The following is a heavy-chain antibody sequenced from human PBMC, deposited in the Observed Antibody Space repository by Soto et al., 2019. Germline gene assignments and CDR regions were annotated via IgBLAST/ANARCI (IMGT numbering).Heavy chain of an antibody. Sequence: ASETLSLTCTVSGGSISSYYWSWIRHPPGKGLEWIGYIYYSGSTNYNPSLKSRVTISVDTSKNQFSLKLSSVTAADTAVYYCARVHRQQLAFMDVWGQGTTVTVSS. D-gene: IGHD6-13*01. CDR2: IYYSGST. CDR1: GGSISSYY. V-gene: IGHV4-59*01. J-gene: IGHJ6*02. CDR3: ARVHRQQLAFMDV.